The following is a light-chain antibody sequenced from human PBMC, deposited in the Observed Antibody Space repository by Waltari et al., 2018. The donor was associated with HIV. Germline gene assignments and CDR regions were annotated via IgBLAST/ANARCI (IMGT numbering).Light chain of an antibody. CDR1: SGSIARHY. V-gene: IGLV6-57*03. CDR3: QSYDTSNSHWV. Sequence: FILTQPHSVSGSPGMTVNISCTRSSGSIARHYLQWFQQRPGRAPINVIYQNNQRASGVADRFSGSIDRSSNSASLTISGLKTEDEADFFCQSYDTSNSHWVFGGGTKLTVL. CDR2: QNN. J-gene: IGLJ3*02.